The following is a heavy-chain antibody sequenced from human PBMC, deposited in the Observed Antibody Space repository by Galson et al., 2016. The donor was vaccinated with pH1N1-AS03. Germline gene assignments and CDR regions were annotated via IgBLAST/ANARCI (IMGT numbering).Heavy chain of an antibody. Sequence: RISCKGSGYPFTSYWINWVRQMPGKSLEWIGRIDPSDSYINYSPAFEGRVTISSDKSTTTAYLQWNDLKSADTAVYFCATGHYYSGLYRDAFDTWGQGTRVTVSS. J-gene: IGHJ3*02. CDR3: ATGHYYSGLYRDAFDT. CDR1: GYPFTSYW. CDR2: IDPSDSYI. D-gene: IGHD1-26*01. V-gene: IGHV5-10-1*01.